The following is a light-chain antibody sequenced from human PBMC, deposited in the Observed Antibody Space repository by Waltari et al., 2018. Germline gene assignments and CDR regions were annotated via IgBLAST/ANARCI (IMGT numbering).Light chain of an antibody. Sequence: QSALTQPASVSGSRGQSITISCTGTSSDVGGYNYVSWYQHHPGKAPKLMIYEVSNRPSGVSNRFSGSKSGNTASLTISGLQAEDEAHYYCSSYTSSISWVFGGGTKLTVL. V-gene: IGLV2-14*01. CDR3: SSYTSSISWV. CDR1: SSDVGGYNY. CDR2: EVS. J-gene: IGLJ3*02.